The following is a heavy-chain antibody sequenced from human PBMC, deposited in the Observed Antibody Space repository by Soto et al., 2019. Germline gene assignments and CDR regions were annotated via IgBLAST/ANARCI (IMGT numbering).Heavy chain of an antibody. CDR2: IKQDGSEK. V-gene: IGHV3-7*01. J-gene: IGHJ5*01. CDR3: ARQREIFAS. CDR1: GFSFSNYW. Sequence: EVQLVESGGGLVQPGGSLRLSCAASGFSFSNYWMSWVRQAPGKGLEWVANIKQDGSEKYYVDSVKGRFTISRDNAKNSLYLQMNSLRVEDTAVYYCARQREIFASWGQGTLVTVSS.